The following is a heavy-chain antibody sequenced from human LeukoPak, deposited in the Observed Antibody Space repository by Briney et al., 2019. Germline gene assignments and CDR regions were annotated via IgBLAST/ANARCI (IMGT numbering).Heavy chain of an antibody. J-gene: IGHJ4*02. D-gene: IGHD3-10*01. CDR1: GFTFGDHA. CDR3: TRVRSGNDFDY. V-gene: IGHV3-49*04. Sequence: GGSLRLSCSASGFTFGDHAMSWVRQAPGKGLEWVGFIRSKGYGGTTEYAASVEGRFSLSRDDSKSFVYLQISSLKTENTAVYYCTRVRSGNDFDYWGQGTLVTVSS. CDR2: IRSKGYGGTT.